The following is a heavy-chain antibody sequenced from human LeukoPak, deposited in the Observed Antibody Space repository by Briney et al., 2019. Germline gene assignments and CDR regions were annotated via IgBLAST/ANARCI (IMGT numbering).Heavy chain of an antibody. V-gene: IGHV4-59*08. J-gene: IGHJ4*02. CDR2: IYYSGST. CDR3: ARQGSRDGYKSFDY. Sequence: SETLSLTCTVSGGSISSYYWSWIRQPPGKGLEWIGYIYYSGSTNYSPSLKSRVTISVDTSKNQFSLKLSSVTAADTAVYYCARQGSRDGYKSFDYWGQGTLVTVSS. CDR1: GGSISSYY. D-gene: IGHD5-24*01.